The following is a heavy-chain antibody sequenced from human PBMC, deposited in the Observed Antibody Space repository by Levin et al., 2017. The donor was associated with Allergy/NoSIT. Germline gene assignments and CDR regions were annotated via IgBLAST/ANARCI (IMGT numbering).Heavy chain of an antibody. CDR2: IYHSGST. D-gene: IGHD6-19*01. V-gene: IGHV4-38-2*02. CDR1: GYSISSGYY. CDR3: AREKVRAVAGHLRRPGGYWAA. Sequence: PSETLSLTCAVSGYSISSGYYWGWIRQPPGKGLEWIGSIYHSGSTYYNPSLKSRVTISVDTSKNQFSLKLSSVTAADTAVYYCAREKVRAVAGHLRRPGGYWAAWGQGTLVTVSS. J-gene: IGHJ5*02.